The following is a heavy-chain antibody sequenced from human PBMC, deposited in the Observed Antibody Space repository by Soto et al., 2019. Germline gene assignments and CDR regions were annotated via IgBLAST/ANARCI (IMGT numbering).Heavy chain of an antibody. V-gene: IGHV1-69*01. CDR2: IIPIFGTA. Sequence: QVQLVQSGAEVKKPGSSVKVSCKASGGTFSSYAISWVRQAPGQGLEWMGGIIPIFGTAHYAQKFQGRVTITADESTSTAYMELSSLRSEDTAVYYCARESDYYDSSGYLAGYYYYGMDVWGQGTTVTVSS. CDR3: ARESDYYDSSGYLAGYYYYGMDV. J-gene: IGHJ6*02. D-gene: IGHD3-22*01. CDR1: GGTFSSYA.